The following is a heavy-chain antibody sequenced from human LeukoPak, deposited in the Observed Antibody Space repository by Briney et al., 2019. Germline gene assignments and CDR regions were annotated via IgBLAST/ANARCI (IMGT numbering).Heavy chain of an antibody. CDR2: IHYSGST. V-gene: IGHV4-59*02. J-gene: IGHJ5*02. CDR3: ARVAGYSYGPINH. D-gene: IGHD5-18*01. Sequence: PSETLSLTCTVSGGSVSSYHWIWIRQPPGKGLEWIGYIHYSGSTNYNPSLKSRVSMSVDTSKNQFFLNLSSVTAADTAVYYCARVAGYSYGPINHWGQGTLVTVSS. CDR1: GGSVSSYH.